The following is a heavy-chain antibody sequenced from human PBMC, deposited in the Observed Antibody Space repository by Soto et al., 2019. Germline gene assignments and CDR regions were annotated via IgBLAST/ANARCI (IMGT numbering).Heavy chain of an antibody. D-gene: IGHD6-19*01. CDR2: IWYDGSNK. Sequence: QVQLVESGGGVVQPGRSLRLSCAASGFTFSSYGMHWVRQAPGKGLEWVAVIWYDGSNKYYADSVKGRFTISRDNSKNTLYLQMNSLRAEDTAVYYWAREGGYSSGWYDYWGQGTLVTVSS. CDR1: GFTFSSYG. V-gene: IGHV3-33*01. CDR3: AREGGYSSGWYDY. J-gene: IGHJ4*02.